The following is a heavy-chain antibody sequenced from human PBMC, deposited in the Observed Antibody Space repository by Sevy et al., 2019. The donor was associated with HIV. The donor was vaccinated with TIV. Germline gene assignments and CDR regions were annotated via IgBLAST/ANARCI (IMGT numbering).Heavy chain of an antibody. J-gene: IGHJ6*02. D-gene: IGHD3-3*01. V-gene: IGHV4-61*01. CDR1: GGSVSSGSYY. CDR3: ARDGVPGYDFWSGSGEGNYYYYGMDV. Sequence: SETLSLTCTVSGGSVSSGSYYWSWIRQPPGKGLEWIGYIYYSGSTNYNPSLKSRVTISVDTSKNQFSLKLSSVTAADTAVYYCARDGVPGYDFWSGSGEGNYYYYGMDVWGQGTTVTVSS. CDR2: IYYSGST.